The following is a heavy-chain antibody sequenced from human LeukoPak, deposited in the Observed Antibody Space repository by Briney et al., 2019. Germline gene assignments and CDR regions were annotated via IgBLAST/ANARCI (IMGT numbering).Heavy chain of an antibody. V-gene: IGHV3-30*04. D-gene: IGHD1-26*01. CDR2: MSFDESSK. CDR3: VRSRIWEVLSSFDL. CDR1: GFTFRSYA. Sequence: GGSLRLSCAASGFTFRSYAMHWVRQAPGKGLEWVALMSFDESSKDYADSVEGRFTISRDNSNDTLFLQMSSLRADDTAVYYCVRSRIWEVLSSFDLWGQGALVIVSS. J-gene: IGHJ4*02.